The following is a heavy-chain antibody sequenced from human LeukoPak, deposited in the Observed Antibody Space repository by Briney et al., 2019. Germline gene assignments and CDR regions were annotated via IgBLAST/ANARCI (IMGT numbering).Heavy chain of an antibody. CDR3: ARTRGSSGLTYYYYGMDV. CDR1: GYSFTSYW. J-gene: IGHJ6*04. CDR2: IYPGDSDT. Sequence: GEPLKIACKGSGYSFTSYWIGWVRQMPGKGLEWMGIIYPGDSDTRYSPSFQGQVTISADKSISTAYLQWSSLKASDTAMYYCARTRGSSGLTYYYYGMDVWGKGTTVTVSS. D-gene: IGHD6-19*01. V-gene: IGHV5-51*01.